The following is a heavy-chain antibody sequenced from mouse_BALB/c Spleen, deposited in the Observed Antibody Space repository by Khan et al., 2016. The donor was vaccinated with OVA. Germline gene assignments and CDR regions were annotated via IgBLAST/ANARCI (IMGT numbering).Heavy chain of an antibody. CDR1: GYTFSSYW. Sequence: QVQLQQSGAELMKPGASVKISCKATGYTFSSYWIEWVKQRPGHGLEWIGEILPGSGSNNYNEKFKGKATFTADTSSNTAYMQLSSLTSEDSAVYYYARGNYYGSSSWFGYWGQGTLVTVSA. CDR2: ILPGSGSN. D-gene: IGHD1-1*01. V-gene: IGHV1-9*01. J-gene: IGHJ3*01. CDR3: ARGNYYGSSSWFGY.